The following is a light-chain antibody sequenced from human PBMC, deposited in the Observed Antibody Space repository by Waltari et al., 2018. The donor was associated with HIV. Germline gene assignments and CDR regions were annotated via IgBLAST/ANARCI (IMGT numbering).Light chain of an antibody. CDR1: SSDVGTYSL. J-gene: IGLJ2*01. V-gene: IGLV2-23*01. CDR2: EGN. Sequence: QSALTQPASVSGSPGQSITISCTGTSSDVGTYSLVSWYQHHPGKAPKLMIYEGNKRPSWFSNRFSGSKSGNTASLTISGLQAEDEADYYCSSYTSFSTVLFGGGTKLTVL. CDR3: SSYTSFSTVL.